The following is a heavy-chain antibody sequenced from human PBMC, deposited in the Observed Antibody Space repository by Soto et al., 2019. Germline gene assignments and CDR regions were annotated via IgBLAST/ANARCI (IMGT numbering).Heavy chain of an antibody. D-gene: IGHD1-26*01. CDR1: GGSISSGDYY. CDR3: ARPRGGSYPIPRDAFDI. CDR2: IYYSGST. J-gene: IGHJ3*02. Sequence: QVQLQESGPGLVKPSQTLSLTCTVSGGSISSGDYYWSWIRQPPGKGLEWIGYIYYSGSTYYNPSLKSRVTISVDTSKNQFSLKMSSVTAADTAVYYCARPRGGSYPIPRDAFDIWGQGTMVTVSS. V-gene: IGHV4-30-4*01.